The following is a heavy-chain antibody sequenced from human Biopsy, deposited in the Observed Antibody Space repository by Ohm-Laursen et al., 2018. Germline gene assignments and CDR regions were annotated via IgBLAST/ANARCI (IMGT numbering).Heavy chain of an antibody. CDR3: VRGGSGSFPFDY. J-gene: IGHJ4*02. CDR1: GVSISSYF. V-gene: IGHV4-59*07. D-gene: IGHD3-10*01. CDR2: VSYSGNT. Sequence: SDTLSLTCTVSGVSISSYFWSWIRQPLGKGLEWIGYVSYSGNTKYNPSLKSRVIISADTSKNQFSLRLTSVTAADTAVYYCVRGGSGSFPFDYWGPGTLVTVSS.